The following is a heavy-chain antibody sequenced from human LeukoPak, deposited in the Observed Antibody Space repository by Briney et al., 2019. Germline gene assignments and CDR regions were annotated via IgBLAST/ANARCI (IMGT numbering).Heavy chain of an antibody. CDR3: ARYSFQFTNSPLYHDAFDI. D-gene: IGHD1-14*01. CDR2: ISGSGNSA. CDR1: GFTFSNNA. J-gene: IGHJ3*02. V-gene: IGHV3-23*01. Sequence: PGGSLRLSCAASGFTFSNNAMNWVRQAPGRGLEWVSTISGSGNSAYYADSVRGRFTVSRDNSKDTLYLQMNSLRAEDTAVYFCARYSFQFTNSPLYHDAFDIWGQGMMVTVSS.